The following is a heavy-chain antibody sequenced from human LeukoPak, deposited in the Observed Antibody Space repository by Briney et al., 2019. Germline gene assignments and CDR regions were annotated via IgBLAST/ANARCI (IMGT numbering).Heavy chain of an antibody. Sequence: GGSLRLSCAASGFTFRDYYMSWIRQAPGKGLEWVSYISSSGSTIYFADSVKGRFTISRDNAKNSLYLQMNSLRAEDTAVYYCARGALEWWQSAFDIWGQGTMVTVSS. J-gene: IGHJ3*02. V-gene: IGHV3-11*04. CDR3: ARGALEWWQSAFDI. CDR2: ISSSGSTI. D-gene: IGHD2-15*01. CDR1: GFTFRDYY.